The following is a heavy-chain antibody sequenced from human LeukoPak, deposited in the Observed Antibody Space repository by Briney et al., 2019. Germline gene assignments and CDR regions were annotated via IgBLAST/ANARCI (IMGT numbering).Heavy chain of an antibody. CDR3: AAPSRIHLDY. Sequence: SVKVSCKASGFTFTSSAVQEGRQARGRRLEWIGWIVVGSGNTNYAQMFQGRVTITRDMSTSTAYMDLSSLSSEDTAVYYCAAPSRIHLDYWGQGTLVTVSS. D-gene: IGHD5-18*01. V-gene: IGHV1-58*01. J-gene: IGHJ4*02. CDR2: IVVGSGNT. CDR1: GFTFTSSA.